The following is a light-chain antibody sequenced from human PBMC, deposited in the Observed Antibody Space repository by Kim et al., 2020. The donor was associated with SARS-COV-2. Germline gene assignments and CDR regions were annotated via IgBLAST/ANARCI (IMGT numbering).Light chain of an antibody. CDR1: QSVSNRY. V-gene: IGKV3-20*01. CDR2: GAS. CDR3: QQYGSSPPYT. Sequence: SPGERATLSCRASQSVSNRYLAWYQQKPGQAPRLLIYGASIRAAGIPDRFSGSGSGTDFTLTISRLEPEDFAVYYCQQYGSSPPYTFGQGTKLEIK. J-gene: IGKJ2*01.